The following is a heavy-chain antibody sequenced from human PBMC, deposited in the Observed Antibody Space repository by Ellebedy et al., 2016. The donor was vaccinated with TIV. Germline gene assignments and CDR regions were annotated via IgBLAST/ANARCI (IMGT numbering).Heavy chain of an antibody. CDR3: AATSFNEFWSGLNYFDY. CDR1: GFTFSNYA. V-gene: IGHV3-23*01. D-gene: IGHD3-3*01. CDR2: ISGSGSTT. Sequence: GESLKISXAASGFTFSNYAMNWVRQAPGKGLEWVSAISGSGSTTFYADSVRGRFTISRDNSKNTLYLQMNSLRAEDTAVLYCAATSFNEFWSGLNYFDYWGHGSLVTVSS. J-gene: IGHJ4*01.